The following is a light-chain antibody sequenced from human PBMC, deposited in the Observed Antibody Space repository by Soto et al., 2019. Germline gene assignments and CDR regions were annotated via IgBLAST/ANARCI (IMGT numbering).Light chain of an antibody. J-gene: IGLJ1*01. V-gene: IGLV2-8*01. CDR2: EVS. CDR1: SCDVGGYNY. CDR3: NSYAGSNNFYV. Sequence: QPDLPQLPSASGTPGQSVTISCTGTSCDVGGYNYVSWYQQHPGKAPKLMIYEVSKLPSGVPDRFSGSKSGNTASLTVSGLQAEDEADYYCNSYAGSNNFYVFGTGTKVTVL.